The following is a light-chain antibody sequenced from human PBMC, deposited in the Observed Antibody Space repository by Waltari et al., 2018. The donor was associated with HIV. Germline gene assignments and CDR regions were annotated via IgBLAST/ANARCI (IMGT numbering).Light chain of an antibody. Sequence: SYELTQPPSVSVSPGQTASITCSGNKLGDKYACWYQQKPGQSPVLVMYQDDRRPAGIPERFSGSNSGNTDTLTISGTQAMDEADYYCQAWDRSTTVVFGGGTKVTVL. CDR2: QDD. CDR3: QAWDRSTTVV. V-gene: IGLV3-1*01. J-gene: IGLJ2*01. CDR1: KLGDKY.